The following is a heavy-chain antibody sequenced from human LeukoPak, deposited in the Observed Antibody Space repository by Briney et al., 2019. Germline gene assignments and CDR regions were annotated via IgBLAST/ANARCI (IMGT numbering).Heavy chain of an antibody. CDR2: ICYSRST. V-gene: IGHV4-39*07. CDR3: ARDNRRSYEILTGYSPGLFDY. J-gene: IGHJ4*02. CDR1: GGSNSSSDYY. D-gene: IGHD3-9*01. Sequence: TSETLSLTYTVSGGSNSSSDYYGCWIRQPPGKGLKWIGSICYSRSTYYNPSLKSRITISVDTSKNQFSLKLSSVTAADTAVYYCARDNRRSYEILTGYSPGLFDYWGQGPLVTVSS.